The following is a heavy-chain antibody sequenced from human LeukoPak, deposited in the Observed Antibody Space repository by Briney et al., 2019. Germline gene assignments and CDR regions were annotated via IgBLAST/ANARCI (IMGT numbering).Heavy chain of an antibody. V-gene: IGHV4-59*08. D-gene: IGHD1-26*01. CDR3: ARHSGSYSVKFGYFDY. J-gene: IGHJ4*02. Sequence: SETLSLTCTVSGGSISSYYWSWIRQPPGKGLEWIGYIYYSGSTNYNPSLKSRVTISVDTSKNQFSLKLSSVTAADTAVYYCARHSGSYSVKFGYFDYWGQGTLVTVSS. CDR2: IYYSGST. CDR1: GGSISSYY.